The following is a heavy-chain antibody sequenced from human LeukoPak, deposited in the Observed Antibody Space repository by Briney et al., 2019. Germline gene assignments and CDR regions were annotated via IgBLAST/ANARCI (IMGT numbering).Heavy chain of an antibody. J-gene: IGHJ3*02. CDR2: IYYSGST. CDR3: ARDQSYYYDSSGYFAFDI. V-gene: IGHV4-39*02. D-gene: IGHD3-22*01. CDR1: GGSISSSSYY. Sequence: SETLSLTCTVSGGSISSSSYYWGWLRQPPGKGLEWIGSIYYSGSTYYNPSLKSRVTISVDTSKNQFSLKLSSVTAADTAVYYCARDQSYYYDSSGYFAFDIWGQGTMVTVSS.